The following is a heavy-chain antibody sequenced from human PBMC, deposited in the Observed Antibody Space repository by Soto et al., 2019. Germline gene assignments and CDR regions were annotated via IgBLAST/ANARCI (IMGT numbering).Heavy chain of an antibody. J-gene: IGHJ3*02. D-gene: IGHD3-16*02. CDR2: IYYSGST. Sequence: SETLSLTCTVSGGSISSYYWSWIRQPPGKGLEWIGYIYYSGSTNYNPSLKSRVTISVDTSKNQFSLKLSSVTAADTAVYYCAGVTFGGVIVDDAFDIWGQGTMVTVSS. V-gene: IGHV4-59*01. CDR3: AGVTFGGVIVDDAFDI. CDR1: GGSISSYY.